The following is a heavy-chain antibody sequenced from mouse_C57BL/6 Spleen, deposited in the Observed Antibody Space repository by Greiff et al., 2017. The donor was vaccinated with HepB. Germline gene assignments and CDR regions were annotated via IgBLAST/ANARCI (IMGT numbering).Heavy chain of an antibody. D-gene: IGHD1-1*01. V-gene: IGHV1-26*01. CDR3: VSSYYGSSSYAMDY. CDR1: GYTFTDYY. CDR2: INPNNGGT. Sequence: EVQLQQSGPELVKPGASVKISCKASGYTFTDYYMNWVKQSHGKSLEWIGDINPNNGGTSYNQKFKGKATLTVDKSSSTAYMELRSLTSEDSAVYYFVSSYYGSSSYAMDYWGQGTSVTVSS. J-gene: IGHJ4*01.